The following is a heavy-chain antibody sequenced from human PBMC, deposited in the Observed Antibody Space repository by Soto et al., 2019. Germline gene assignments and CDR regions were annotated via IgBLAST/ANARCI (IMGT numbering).Heavy chain of an antibody. CDR3: ATIPAAKYYYFDY. J-gene: IGHJ4*02. Sequence: XXSLRLYFDASGFTLSSHWMXWVPQAPGKGLVWVSIIYRDGNTYYSDSVEGRFTISRDKSKNTLYLQMNRLRAEDTAIYYCATIPAAKYYYFDYWGQGTQVTVSS. CDR2: IYRDGNT. CDR1: GFTLSSHW. D-gene: IGHD3-10*01. V-gene: IGHV3-66*01.